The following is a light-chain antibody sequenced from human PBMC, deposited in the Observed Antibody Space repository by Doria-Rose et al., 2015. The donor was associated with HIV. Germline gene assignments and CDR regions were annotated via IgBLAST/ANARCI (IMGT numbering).Light chain of an antibody. CDR1: QSLLYTSKNY. Sequence: DIQVTQSPESLGMSLGERATLNCKSIQSLLYTSKNYLAWYQQKPGRPPKLLIYCASTRQSGVPARFSGSGSGTDFTLTISSLEAEDVAVYYCQQYYDTPSFGPGTTVDIK. J-gene: IGKJ3*01. CDR3: QQYYDTPS. V-gene: IGKV4-1*01. CDR2: CAS.